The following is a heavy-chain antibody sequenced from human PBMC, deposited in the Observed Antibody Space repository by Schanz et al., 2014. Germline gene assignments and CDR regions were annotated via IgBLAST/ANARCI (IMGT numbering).Heavy chain of an antibody. V-gene: IGHV4-39*01. CDR3: GRHPHYYGSGSGFDP. CDR1: GGSISSSSYF. CDR2: IYNRGST. D-gene: IGHD3-10*01. J-gene: IGHJ5*02. Sequence: QLQLQESGPGLVKPSETLSLTCTVSGGSISSSSYFWGWIRQPPGKGLEWIGSIYNRGSTYYNPSRKSRFTISVDTSKTQFSLKLSSVTAADTAVYYCGRHPHYYGSGSGFDPWGQGTLVTVSS.